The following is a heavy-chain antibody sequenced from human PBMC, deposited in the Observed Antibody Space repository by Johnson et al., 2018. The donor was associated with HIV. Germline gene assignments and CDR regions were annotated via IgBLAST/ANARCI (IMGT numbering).Heavy chain of an antibody. D-gene: IGHD3-16*01. J-gene: IGHJ3*02. Sequence: VQVLESGGGLIQPGGSLRLSCVASGFTFSSYWMHWVRQAPGKGLEWVSSINSDGNSTNYADSVKGRFTIYRDNSKNTLYLQMKSLRAEDTAVYYCARVAFGSSYLDVFDIWSQGTMVTVSS. V-gene: IGHV3-74*02. CDR3: ARVAFGSSYLDVFDI. CDR1: GFTFSSYW. CDR2: INSDGNST.